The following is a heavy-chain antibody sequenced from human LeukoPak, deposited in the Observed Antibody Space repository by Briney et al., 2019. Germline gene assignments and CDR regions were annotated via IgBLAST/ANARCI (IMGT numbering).Heavy chain of an antibody. Sequence: GGSLRLSCAASGFTFSSYAMHWVRQAPGKGLEWVAVISYDGSNKYYADSVKGRFTISRDNSKNTLYLQMNSLRAEDTAVYYCARGGDFWSGERSYFDYWGQGTLVTVSS. CDR3: ARGGDFWSGERSYFDY. D-gene: IGHD3-3*01. V-gene: IGHV3-30*04. CDR1: GFTFSSYA. J-gene: IGHJ4*02. CDR2: ISYDGSNK.